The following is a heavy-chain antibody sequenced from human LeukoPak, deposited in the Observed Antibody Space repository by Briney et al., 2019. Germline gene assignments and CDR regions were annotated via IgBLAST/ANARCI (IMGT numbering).Heavy chain of an antibody. D-gene: IGHD1-7*01. Sequence: GASVKVSCKASGYTFTGYYMHWVRQAPGQGLEWMGGIIPIFGTANYAQKFQGRVTITTDESTSTAYMELSSRRSEDTAVYYCARDNYAGANWFDPWGQGTLVTVSS. J-gene: IGHJ5*02. V-gene: IGHV1-69*05. CDR2: IIPIFGTA. CDR3: ARDNYAGANWFDP. CDR1: GYTFTGYY.